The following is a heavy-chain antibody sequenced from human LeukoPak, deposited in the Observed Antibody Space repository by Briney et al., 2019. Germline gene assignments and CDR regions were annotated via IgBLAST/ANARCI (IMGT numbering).Heavy chain of an antibody. CDR2: MNPNSGNT. CDR1: GYTFTSYD. V-gene: IGHV1-8*01. J-gene: IGHJ4*02. Sequence: ASVKVSCKASGYTFTSYDINWVRQATGQGLEWMGWMNPNSGNTGYAQKFQGRVTMTRNTSISTAYMELSSLRSEDTAVYYCAIFDILTGALDYWGQGTLVTVSS. CDR3: AIFDILTGALDY. D-gene: IGHD3-9*01.